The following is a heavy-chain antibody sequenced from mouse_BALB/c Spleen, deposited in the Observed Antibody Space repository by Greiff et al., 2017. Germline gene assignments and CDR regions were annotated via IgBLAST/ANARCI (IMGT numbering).Heavy chain of an antibody. V-gene: IGHV5-17*02. CDR2: ISSGSSTI. Sequence: EVNLVESGGGLVQPGGSRKLSCAASGFTFSSFGMHWVRQAPEKGLEWVAYISSGSSTIYYADTVKGRFTISRDNPKNTLFLQMTSLRSEDTAMYYCARRALLKGDYFDYWGQGTTLTVSS. J-gene: IGHJ2*01. CDR3: ARRALLKGDYFDY. D-gene: IGHD2-10*01. CDR1: GFTFSSFG.